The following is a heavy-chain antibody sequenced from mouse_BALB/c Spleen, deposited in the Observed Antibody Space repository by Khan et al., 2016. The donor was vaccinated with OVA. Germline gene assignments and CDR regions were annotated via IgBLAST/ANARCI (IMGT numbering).Heavy chain of an antibody. Sequence: EVELVESGAELVKPGASVKLSCTASGFNIKDTYMHWVKQRPEQGLEWIGRIDPANGNTKYDPKFQGKATITTDTSSNTAYLQLSSLTSEDTAVYYCARISYCGSSDATDYWGQGTSVTVSS. D-gene: IGHD1-1*01. CDR1: GFNIKDTY. CDR2: IDPANGNT. J-gene: IGHJ4*01. CDR3: ARISYCGSSDATDY. V-gene: IGHV14-3*02.